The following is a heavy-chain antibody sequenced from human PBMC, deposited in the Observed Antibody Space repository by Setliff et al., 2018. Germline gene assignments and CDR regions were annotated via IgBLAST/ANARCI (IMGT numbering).Heavy chain of an antibody. D-gene: IGHD6-19*01. CDR2: ISPYSGES. Sequence: GASVKVSCKTSGYSFTKYFLHWVRQAPGQGLEWMGWISPYSGESNYAQKFQDRLTVTADTSTKTTYMELRSLTSDDTAVYFCTRSRGWSGNYYYYMDVWGKGTTVTVS. CDR3: TRSRGWSGNYYYYMDV. J-gene: IGHJ6*03. V-gene: IGHV1-18*04. CDR1: GYSFTKYF.